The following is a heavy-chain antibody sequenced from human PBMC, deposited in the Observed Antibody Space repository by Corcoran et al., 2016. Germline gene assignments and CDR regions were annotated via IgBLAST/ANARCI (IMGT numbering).Heavy chain of an antibody. V-gene: IGHV3-7*01. CDR3: ARSSWNDY. CDR1: GFAFDTYW. CDR2: IKGGENEK. D-gene: IGHD6-13*01. J-gene: IGHJ4*02. Sequence: EVQLVESGGGLVQPGGSLRLSCAVSGFAFDTYWMNWVRQAPGKGLEWVANIKGGENEKYYVDSVKGRFTKSRANAKNLVFLQMNSLRAEDTAVYYCARSSWNDYWGQGTLVTVSS.